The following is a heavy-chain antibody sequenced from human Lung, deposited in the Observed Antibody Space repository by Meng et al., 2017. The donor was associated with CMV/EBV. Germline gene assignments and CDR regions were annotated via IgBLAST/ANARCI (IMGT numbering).Heavy chain of an antibody. CDR2: ISYSGST. D-gene: IGHD1-26*01. Sequence: CSVSGGSVNSPTYYWSWLRQSPGKGLEWIGYISYSGSTTYNPSLNSRVTIAMDKSKNQFSLNLFSLTPADSALYYCARQWAGSSFDYWGQGALVTVSS. CDR1: GGSVNSPTYY. V-gene: IGHV4-61*01. CDR3: ARQWAGSSFDY. J-gene: IGHJ4*02.